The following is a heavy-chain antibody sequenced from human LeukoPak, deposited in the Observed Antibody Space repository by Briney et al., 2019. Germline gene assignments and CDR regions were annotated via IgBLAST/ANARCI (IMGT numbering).Heavy chain of an antibody. CDR2: ISWNSGSI. D-gene: IGHD5-18*01. CDR1: GFTFDDYA. J-gene: IGHJ3*02. Sequence: GGSLRLSCAASGFTFDDYAMHWVRQAPGKGLEWVSGISWNSGSIGYADSVKGRFTISRDNAKNSLYLQMNSLRAEDTALYYCAKADVDTGIVDAFDIRGQGKMVTVSS. CDR3: AKADVDTGIVDAFDI. V-gene: IGHV3-9*01.